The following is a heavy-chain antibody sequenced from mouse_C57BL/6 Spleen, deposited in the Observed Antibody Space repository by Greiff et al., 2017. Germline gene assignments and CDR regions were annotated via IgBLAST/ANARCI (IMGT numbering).Heavy chain of an antibody. J-gene: IGHJ2*01. Sequence: EVKLQESGPGLVKPSQSLSLTCSVTGYSITSGYYWNWIRQFPGNKLEWMGYISYDGSNNYNPSLKNRISITRDTSKNQFFLKLNSVTTEDTATYYCARGGLGGFDYWGQGTTLTVSS. CDR1: GYSITSGYY. D-gene: IGHD4-1*01. CDR3: ARGGLGGFDY. V-gene: IGHV3-6*01. CDR2: ISYDGSN.